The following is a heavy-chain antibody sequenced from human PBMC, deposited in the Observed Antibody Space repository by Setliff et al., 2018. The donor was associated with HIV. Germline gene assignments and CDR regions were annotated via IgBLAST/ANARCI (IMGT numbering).Heavy chain of an antibody. CDR2: IYQTGSI. V-gene: IGHV4-38-2*02. J-gene: IGHJ4*02. Sequence: PSETLSLTCSVSGYSITNGYYWGWFRQSPGKGLEWIATIYQTGSIYYNPSLQNRVTLLLDMSKNQFSLTLSSVTAADTAVYYCARQAWHSGRNGYFVDYWGQGTLVTVSS. D-gene: IGHD2-15*01. CDR3: ARQAWHSGRNGYFVDY. CDR1: GYSITNGYY.